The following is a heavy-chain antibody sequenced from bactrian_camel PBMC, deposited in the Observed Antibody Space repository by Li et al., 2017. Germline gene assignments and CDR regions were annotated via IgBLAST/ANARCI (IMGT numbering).Heavy chain of an antibody. CDR3: AAGMRSCGTWHSYDNIY. V-gene: IGHV3S40*01. D-gene: IGHD3*01. CDR1: GFTFSNSD. J-gene: IGHJ4*01. Sequence: VQLVESGGGLVQPGGSLTLSCTASGFTFSNSDVSWVRQAPGKGLEWVSSINSGTGDKYYADSVKGRFTISRDNAKNTAYLQMDSLGPEDTAMYYCAAGMRSCGTWHSYDNIYRGQGTQVTVS. CDR2: INSGTGDK.